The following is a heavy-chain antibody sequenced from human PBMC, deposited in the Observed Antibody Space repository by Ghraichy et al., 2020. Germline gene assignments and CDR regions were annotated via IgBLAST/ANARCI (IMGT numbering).Heavy chain of an antibody. CDR2: INSDGSST. Sequence: GGSLRLSCAASGFTFSSYWMHWVRQAPGKGLVWVSRINSDGSSTSYADSVKGRFTISRDNAKNTLYLQMNSLRAEDTAVYYCARGSSGWYYQRYFQHWGQGTLVTVSS. CDR1: GFTFSSYW. CDR3: ARGSSGWYYQRYFQH. V-gene: IGHV3-74*01. J-gene: IGHJ1*01. D-gene: IGHD6-19*01.